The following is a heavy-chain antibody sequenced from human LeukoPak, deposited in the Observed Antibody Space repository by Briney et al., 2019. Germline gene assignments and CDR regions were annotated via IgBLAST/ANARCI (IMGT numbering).Heavy chain of an antibody. J-gene: IGHJ4*02. V-gene: IGHV3-9*01. CDR3: TYDTSPGGLES. Sequence: GGSLRLSCAASGFTFNDYAMHWVRQAPGKGLEWVSGIFGKNGAKGHADSVKGRFTISRDNANNSLYLQMNSLRPDDTALYYCTYDTSPGGLESWGQGTPVTVSS. D-gene: IGHD2-8*02. CDR2: IFGKNGAK. CDR1: GFTFNDYA.